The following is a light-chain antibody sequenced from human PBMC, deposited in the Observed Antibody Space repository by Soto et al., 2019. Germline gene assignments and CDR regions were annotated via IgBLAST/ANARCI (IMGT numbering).Light chain of an antibody. CDR2: DAS. CDR1: QSVSSY. V-gene: IGKV3-11*01. J-gene: IGKJ5*01. CDR3: QQRRNWTPST. Sequence: EIVLTQSPATLSLSPGARATLSCRASQSVSSYLAWYQQTPGQAPRLLSYDASNMSTGIPARISGSGSGTAFTITISSLEPADFAVYDCQQRRNWTPSTFGQGTRLVIK.